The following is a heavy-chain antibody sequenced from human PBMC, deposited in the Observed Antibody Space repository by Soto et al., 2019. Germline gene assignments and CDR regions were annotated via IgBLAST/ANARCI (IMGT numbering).Heavy chain of an antibody. CDR2: IYYSGST. CDR3: ATHGGGYSYGEYYYYGMDV. J-gene: IGHJ6*02. Sequence: SSETLSLTCTVSGGSISSGGYYWSWIRQHPGKGLEWIGYIYYSGSTYYNPSLKSRVTISVDTSKNQFSLKLSSVTAADTAVYYCATHGGGYSYGEYYYYGMDVWGQGTTVTVSS. CDR1: GGSISSGGYY. V-gene: IGHV4-31*03. D-gene: IGHD5-18*01.